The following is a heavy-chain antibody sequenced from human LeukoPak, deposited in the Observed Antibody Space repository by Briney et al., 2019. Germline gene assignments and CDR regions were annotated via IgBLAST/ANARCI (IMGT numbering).Heavy chain of an antibody. CDR3: AKTYSSSSYGMDV. CDR2: INPNSGGT. CDR1: GYTFTGYY. V-gene: IGHV1-2*04. Sequence: ASVKVSCKASGYTFTGYYMHWVRQAPGQGLEWKGWINPNSGGTNYAQKFQGWVTMTRDTSISTAYMELSRLRSDDTAVYYCAKTYSSSSYGMDVWGQGTTVTVSS. J-gene: IGHJ6*02. D-gene: IGHD6-13*01.